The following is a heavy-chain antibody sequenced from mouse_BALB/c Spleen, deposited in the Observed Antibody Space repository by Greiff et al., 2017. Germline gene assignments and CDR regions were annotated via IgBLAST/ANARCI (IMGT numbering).Heavy chain of an antibody. Sequence: EVKLMESGGGLVKPGGSLKLSCAASGFTFSDYGMAWVRQAPGKGPEWVAFISNLAYSIYYADTVTGRFTISRENAKNTLYLEMSSLRSEDTAMYYCARAYGNYGYFDVWGAGTTVTVSS. CDR2: ISNLAYSI. J-gene: IGHJ1*01. CDR3: ARAYGNYGYFDV. D-gene: IGHD2-1*01. V-gene: IGHV5-15*02. CDR1: GFTFSDYG.